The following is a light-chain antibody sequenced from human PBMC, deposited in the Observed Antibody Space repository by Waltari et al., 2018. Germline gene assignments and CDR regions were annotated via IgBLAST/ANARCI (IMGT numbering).Light chain of an antibody. CDR3: QVWDSSSEHVV. V-gene: IGLV3-21*04. J-gene: IGLJ2*01. Sequence: SYVLTQPPSVSVAPGKTARITCWGNNIGSKSLHWYQQKPGQAPVLVIYYDSDRPSGIPERFSGSNSGNTATLTISRVEAGDEADYYCQVWDSSSEHVVFGGGTKLTVL. CDR2: YDS. CDR1: NIGSKS.